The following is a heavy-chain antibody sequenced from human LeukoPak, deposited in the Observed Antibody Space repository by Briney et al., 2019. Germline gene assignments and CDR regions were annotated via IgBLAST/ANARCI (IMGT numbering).Heavy chain of an antibody. Sequence: GXLRLSCAASGFTFSSYSMNWVRQAPGKGLEWVSSISSSSSYIYYADSVKGRFTISRDNAKNSLYLQMNSLRAEDTAVYYCARGRGYSGYDATLDYWGQGTLVTVSS. J-gene: IGHJ4*02. CDR2: ISSSSSYI. V-gene: IGHV3-21*01. CDR1: GFTFSSYS. CDR3: ARGRGYSGYDATLDY. D-gene: IGHD5-12*01.